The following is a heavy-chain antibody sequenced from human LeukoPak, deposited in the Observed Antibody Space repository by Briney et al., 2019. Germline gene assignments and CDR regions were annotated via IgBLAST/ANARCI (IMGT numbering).Heavy chain of an antibody. V-gene: IGHV3-23*01. CDR3: VKVQWGGDVCDY. CDR2: ISGSGGRT. Sequence: GGSLRLSCAASGFTFSSYAMSWVRQAPGKGLEWVSQISGSGGRTYFADSVKGRFTISRDNSKNTLYLQMNSLRAEDTAVYYCVKVQWGGDVCDYWGPGTLVTVSS. J-gene: IGHJ4*02. CDR1: GFTFSSYA. D-gene: IGHD1-26*01.